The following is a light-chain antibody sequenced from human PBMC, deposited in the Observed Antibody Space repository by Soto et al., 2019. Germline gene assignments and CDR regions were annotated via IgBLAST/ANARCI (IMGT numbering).Light chain of an antibody. CDR3: QSYDSSLSGSV. V-gene: IGLV1-40*01. J-gene: IGLJ3*02. Sequence: QLVLTQPPSVSGAPGQRVTISCTGSSSNIGAGHDVHWYQQTPGTAPKLLICGDTTRPSGVPDRFSGSKSGTSASLAITGLQAEDEADYYCQSYDSSLSGSVFGGGTKLTVL. CDR2: GDT. CDR1: SSNIGAGHD.